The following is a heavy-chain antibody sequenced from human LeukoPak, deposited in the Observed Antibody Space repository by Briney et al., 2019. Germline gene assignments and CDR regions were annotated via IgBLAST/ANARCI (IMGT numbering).Heavy chain of an antibody. CDR1: GFTFSSYG. D-gene: IGHD6-13*01. CDR2: IWYDGSNK. CDR3: ARADLPGIAAAGTDY. V-gene: IGHV3-33*01. Sequence: GGSLRLSCAASGFTFSSYGMHWVRQAPGKGLEGVAVIWYDGSNKYYADSVKGRFTISRDNSKNTLYLQMNSLRAEDTAVYYCARADLPGIAAAGTDYWGQGTLVTVSS. J-gene: IGHJ4*02.